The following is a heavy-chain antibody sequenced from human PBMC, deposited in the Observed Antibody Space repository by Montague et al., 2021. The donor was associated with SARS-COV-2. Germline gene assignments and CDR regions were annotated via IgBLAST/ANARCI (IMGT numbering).Heavy chain of an antibody. D-gene: IGHD1-1*01. CDR3: ARGATRSFDH. CDR1: GDSLTYFY. J-gene: IGHJ4*02. CDR2: IFYSGST. Sequence: SETLSLTCSVSGDSLTYFYWSWLRRTPGKGLEWIGYIFYSGSTKYNPSLQSRVTFSVDTSRNQFSLNLDSATAADTGVYYCARGATRSFDHWGQGVLVTVSS. V-gene: IGHV4-59*01.